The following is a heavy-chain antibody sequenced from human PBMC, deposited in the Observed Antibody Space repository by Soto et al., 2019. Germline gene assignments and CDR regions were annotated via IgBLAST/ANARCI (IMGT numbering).Heavy chain of an antibody. V-gene: IGHV3-33*01. Sequence: QVQLVESGGGVVQPGRSLRLSCAASGFTFSSYGMHWVRQAPGKGLEWVAVIWYDGSNKYYADSVKGRFTISRDNSKNTLYLQMNSLRAEDTAVYYCARDQDISSWYGAGPTSGPAGAFDYWGQGTLVTVFS. D-gene: IGHD6-13*01. CDR2: IWYDGSNK. CDR3: ARDQDISSWYGAGPTSGPAGAFDY. J-gene: IGHJ4*02. CDR1: GFTFSSYG.